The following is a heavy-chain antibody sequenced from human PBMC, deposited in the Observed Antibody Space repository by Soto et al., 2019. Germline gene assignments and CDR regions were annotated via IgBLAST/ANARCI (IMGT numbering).Heavy chain of an antibody. V-gene: IGHV4-38-2*02. D-gene: IGHD3-3*01. CDR2: IYHSGST. CDR3: ARDGLKGYDFWSGYSLFDY. Sequence: SESLSLTCAVSGYSISSGYYWGWIRQPPGKGLEWIGSIYHSGSTYYNPSLKSRVTISVDTSKNQFSLKLSSVTAADTAVYYCARDGLKGYDFWSGYSLFDYWGQGTLVTVSS. CDR1: GYSISSGYY. J-gene: IGHJ4*02.